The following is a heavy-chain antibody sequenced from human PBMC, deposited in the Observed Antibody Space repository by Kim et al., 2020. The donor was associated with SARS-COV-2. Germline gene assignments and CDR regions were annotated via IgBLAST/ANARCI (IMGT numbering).Heavy chain of an antibody. CDR1: GGSISSGSYY. J-gene: IGHJ5*02. CDR3: ARDTAGTAAGWDRKLWWFDP. Sequence: SETLSLTCTVSGGSISSGSYYWSWIRQPAGKGLEWIGRIYTSGSTNYNPSLKSRVTISVDTSKNQFSLKLSSVTAADTAVYYCARDTAGTAAGWDRKLWWFDPWGQGTLVTVSS. V-gene: IGHV4-61*02. CDR2: IYTSGST. D-gene: IGHD2-15*01.